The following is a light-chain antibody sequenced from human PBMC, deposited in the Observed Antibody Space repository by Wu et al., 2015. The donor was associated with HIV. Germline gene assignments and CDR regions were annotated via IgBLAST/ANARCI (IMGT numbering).Light chain of an antibody. CDR1: QSINIY. CDR3: QQSYSTVALT. CDR2: AAS. J-gene: IGKJ4*01. V-gene: IGKV1-39*01. Sequence: DIQMTQSPSSLSASVGDRVTITCRASQSINIYINWFQQKPGKAPKLLIYAASSLETGVPSRFSGSGSGTDFTLTISNLQPEDFATYYCQQSYSTVALTFGGGTKGGDET.